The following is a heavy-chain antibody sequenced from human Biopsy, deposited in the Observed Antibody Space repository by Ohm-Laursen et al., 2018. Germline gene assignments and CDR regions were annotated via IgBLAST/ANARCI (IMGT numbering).Heavy chain of an antibody. Sequence: SSVKVSCNASGYTFTTYAINWVRQAPGQGLEWMGRISGYNGNTNYAQKFQGRVTMTIDSSASTAYLELRSLRSDDTAFYYCVRGTGSQYFDYWGQGTLVTVSS. CDR1: GYTFTTYA. J-gene: IGHJ4*02. D-gene: IGHD1-26*01. CDR3: VRGTGSQYFDY. V-gene: IGHV1-18*01. CDR2: ISGYNGNT.